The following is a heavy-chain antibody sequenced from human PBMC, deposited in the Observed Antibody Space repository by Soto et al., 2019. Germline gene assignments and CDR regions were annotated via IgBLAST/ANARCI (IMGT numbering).Heavy chain of an antibody. CDR3: ARGRGYCGGTNCYLDY. Sequence: GGSLRLSCAASGFSFSSHSMKWARQAPGKGLEWVSYISSSGSTIYYADSVKGRFTISRDNAKNSLYLQMNSLRDGDTAVYYCARGRGYCGGTNCYLDYWGQGALVTVSS. CDR1: GFSFSSHS. J-gene: IGHJ4*02. D-gene: IGHD2-21*01. V-gene: IGHV3-48*02. CDR2: ISSSGSTI.